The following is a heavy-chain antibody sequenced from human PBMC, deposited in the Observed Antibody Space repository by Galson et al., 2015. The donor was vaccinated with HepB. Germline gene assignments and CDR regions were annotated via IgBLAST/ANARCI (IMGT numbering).Heavy chain of an antibody. CDR2: IKQDGGDK. CDR3: ARALQLDYGMDV. J-gene: IGHJ6*02. V-gene: IGHV3-7*01. CDR1: GLSFSSYW. Sequence: SLRLSCAASGLSFSSYWMSWVRQAPGKGLEWVANIKQDGGDKYYVGSVKGRFTIPRDNTKNSLYLQMNSLRADDTAVYYCARALQLDYGMDVWGQGTTVTVSS. D-gene: IGHD1-1*01.